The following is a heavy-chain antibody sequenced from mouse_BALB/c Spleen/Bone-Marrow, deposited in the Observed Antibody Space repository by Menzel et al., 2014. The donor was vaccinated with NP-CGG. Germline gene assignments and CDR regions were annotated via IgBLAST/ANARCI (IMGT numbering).Heavy chain of an antibody. CDR3: ATDSSGYLDY. V-gene: IGHV14-3*02. J-gene: IGHJ2*01. D-gene: IGHD3-2*01. CDR1: VFNIKDTY. Sequence: LVESGAELVKPGASVKLSCTASVFNIKDTYMHWVKQRPEQGLEWIGRIDPANGNTKYDPKFQGKATITADTSSNTAYLQLSSLTSEDTAVYYCATDSSGYLDYWGQGTTLTVSS. CDR2: IDPANGNT.